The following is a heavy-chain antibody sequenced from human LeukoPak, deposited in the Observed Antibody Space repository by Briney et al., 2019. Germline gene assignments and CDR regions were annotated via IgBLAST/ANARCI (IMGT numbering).Heavy chain of an antibody. J-gene: IGHJ4*02. D-gene: IGHD3-22*01. CDR2: IYYSGST. Sequence: SETLSLTCTVSGGSISSSSYYWGWIRQPPGKGLEWIGSIYYSGSTYYNPSLKSRVTISVDTSKNQFSLKLSSVTAADTAVYYCARRWYYYDSSGYYYDYFDYWGQGTLVTVSS. CDR3: ARRWYYYDSSGYYYDYFDY. CDR1: GGSISSSSYY. V-gene: IGHV4-39*01.